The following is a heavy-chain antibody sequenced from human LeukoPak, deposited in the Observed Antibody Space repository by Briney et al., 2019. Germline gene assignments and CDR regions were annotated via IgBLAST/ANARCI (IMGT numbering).Heavy chain of an antibody. D-gene: IGHD6-13*01. CDR2: ISSSGSTI. J-gene: IGHJ3*02. V-gene: IGHV3-11*01. CDR1: GLTFSDYY. Sequence: GGSLRLSCAASGLTFSDYYMSWIRQAPGKGLEWVSYISSSGSTIYYADSVKGRFTISRDDAKNSLYLQMSSLRAEDTAVYYCARRGRRDSSSWYRRDDAFDIWGQGTMVTVSS. CDR3: ARRGRRDSSSWYRRDDAFDI.